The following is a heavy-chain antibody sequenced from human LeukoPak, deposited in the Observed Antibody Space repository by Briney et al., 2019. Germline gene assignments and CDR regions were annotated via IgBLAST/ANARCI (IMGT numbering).Heavy chain of an antibody. V-gene: IGHV3-30*02. J-gene: IGHJ1*01. CDR1: GFTFSNYG. CDR3: AKNYGSAGLSEYFQH. Sequence: PGGSLRLSCAASGFTFSNYGIHWVRQAPGKGLEWVAFIRYDGSNTYYADSVKGRFTLSRDNSKNTLYLQMNSLRAEDTAVYYCAKNYGSAGLSEYFQHWGQGTLVTVSS. D-gene: IGHD3-10*01. CDR2: IRYDGSNT.